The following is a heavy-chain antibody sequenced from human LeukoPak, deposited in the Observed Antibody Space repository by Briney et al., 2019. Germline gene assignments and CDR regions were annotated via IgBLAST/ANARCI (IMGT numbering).Heavy chain of an antibody. CDR3: ARKENVYYYFDY. J-gene: IGHJ4*02. D-gene: IGHD3-10*01. V-gene: IGHV4-28*01. Sequence: SETLSLTCAVSGYSITSSSWWGWIRQPPGKGLEWIGYIYHSGTTYYNPSLQSRDTMSVDTPKNQFSLKLSSVTAVDTAVYYCARKENVYYYFDYWGQGTLVTVSS. CDR1: GYSITSSSW. CDR2: IYHSGTT.